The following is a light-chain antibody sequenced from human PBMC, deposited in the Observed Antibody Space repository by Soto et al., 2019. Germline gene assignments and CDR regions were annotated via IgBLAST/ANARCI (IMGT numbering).Light chain of an antibody. CDR2: EFT. CDR1: SSDVGGYNY. CDR3: SSYTSSSTLYV. Sequence: QSALAQPASVSGSPGQSITISCTGTSSDVGGYNYVSWYQQHPGKAPKLMIYEFTNRPSGVSNRFSGSKSDNTASLTISGLQAEDEADYYCSSYTSSSTLYVFGTGTKVTVL. J-gene: IGLJ1*01. V-gene: IGLV2-14*01.